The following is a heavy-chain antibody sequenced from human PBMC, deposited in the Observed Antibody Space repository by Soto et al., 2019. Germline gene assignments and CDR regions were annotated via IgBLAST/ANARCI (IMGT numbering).Heavy chain of an antibody. CDR1: GYTFTSYD. D-gene: IGHD6-13*01. J-gene: IGHJ5*02. V-gene: IGHV1-8*01. CDR3: ARGSSRHNWFVP. Sequence: ASVKVSCKASGYTFTSYDINWVRQATGQGLEWMGWMNPNSGNTGYAQKFQGRVTMTRNTSISTAYMELSSLRSEDTAVYYCARGSSRHNWFVPWGQGTLVTVSS. CDR2: MNPNSGNT.